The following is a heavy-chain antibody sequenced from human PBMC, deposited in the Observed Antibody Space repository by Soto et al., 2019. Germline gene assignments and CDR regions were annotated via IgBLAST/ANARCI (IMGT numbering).Heavy chain of an antibody. J-gene: IGHJ4*02. CDR3: AKGAAAFFDY. CDR2: ISGSGGST. CDR1: GFTFSSYA. Sequence: EVQLLESVGGLLQPGGSLRLSCAASGFTFSSYAMSWVRQAPGKGLEWVSAISGSGGSTYYADSVKGRFTISRDNYKTTLYLQMNSMRAEDTAVYYCAKGAAAFFDYWGEGTLVTVS. D-gene: IGHD6-13*01. V-gene: IGHV3-23*01.